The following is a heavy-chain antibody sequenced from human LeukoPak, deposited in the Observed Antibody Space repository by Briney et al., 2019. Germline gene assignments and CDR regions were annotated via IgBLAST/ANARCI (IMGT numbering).Heavy chain of an antibody. Sequence: GGSLRLSCAASGFTFSSYTTNWVRQAPGMGLELVSSISISTTSIYYADSVKGRFTISRDNTKNSLYLQMNSLRAEDTAVYYCARDRKSGSYHRGIDYWGQGTLVTVSS. CDR3: ARDRKSGSYHRGIDY. D-gene: IGHD1-26*01. J-gene: IGHJ4*02. V-gene: IGHV3-21*01. CDR1: GFTFSSYT. CDR2: ISISTTSI.